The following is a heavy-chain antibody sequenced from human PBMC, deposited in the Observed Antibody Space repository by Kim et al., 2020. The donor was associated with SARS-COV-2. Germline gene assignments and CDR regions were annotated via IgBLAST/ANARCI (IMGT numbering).Heavy chain of an antibody. J-gene: IGHJ6*02. CDR1: GGSISSYY. CDR3: ARLYYYGSGSYYYHGLDV. CDR2: IYYSGRT. Sequence: SETLSLTCTVSGGSISSYYLSWIRQPPGKGLEWIGYIYYSGRTNYNHSLKSRVTISVDTSKNQFSLQLSSVTAADTAVYYCARLYYYGSGSYYYHGLDVWGQGTLVTVSS. V-gene: IGHV4-59*01. D-gene: IGHD3-10*01.